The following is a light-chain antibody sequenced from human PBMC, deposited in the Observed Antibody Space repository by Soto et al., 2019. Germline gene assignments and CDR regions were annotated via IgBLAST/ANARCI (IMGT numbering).Light chain of an antibody. J-gene: IGLJ3*02. V-gene: IGLV1-40*01. CDR3: QAYYYSLTAFV. Sequence: QSVLTQPPSVSGAPGQRVTISCTGNNSNLGAGYDVPWYQQLPGAAPKLVIFGNRNRPSGVPERFSGSKSGTSASLAITGRQAEDEDDYYCQAYYYSLTAFVFGGGTKLTVL. CDR2: GNR. CDR1: NSNLGAGYD.